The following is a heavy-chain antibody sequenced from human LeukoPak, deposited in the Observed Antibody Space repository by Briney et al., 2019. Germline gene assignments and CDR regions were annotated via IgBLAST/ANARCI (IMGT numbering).Heavy chain of an antibody. CDR1: GYTFTSYD. V-gene: IGHV1-8*03. J-gene: IGHJ4*02. CDR3: ASLTRSGSFDY. Sequence: ASVKVSCKASGYTFTSYDINWVRQATGQGLEWMGWMNPNSGNTGYAQKFQGRVTITRNTSISTAYMELSRLRSDDTAVYYCASLTRSGSFDYWGQGTLVTVSS. D-gene: IGHD3-10*01. CDR2: MNPNSGNT.